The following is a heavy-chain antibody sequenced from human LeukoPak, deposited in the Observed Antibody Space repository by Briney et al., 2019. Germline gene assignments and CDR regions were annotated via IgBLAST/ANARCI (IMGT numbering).Heavy chain of an antibody. D-gene: IGHD3-3*01. CDR1: GFTFSRYA. V-gene: IGHV3-30-3*01. CDR2: ISYDANIGSNK. CDR3: ARDGGYDFWSGYYQDY. J-gene: IGHJ4*02. Sequence: QSGGSLRLSCATSGFTFSRYAMHWVRQAPGKGLEWVALISYDANIGSNKYYADSVKGRFTISRDNSKHTLYLQMNSLRAEDTAVYYCARDGGYDFWSGYYQDYWGQGTLVTVSS.